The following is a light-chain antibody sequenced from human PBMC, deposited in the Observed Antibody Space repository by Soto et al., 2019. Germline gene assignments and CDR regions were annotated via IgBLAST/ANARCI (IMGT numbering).Light chain of an antibody. CDR3: QQYNIWPRT. J-gene: IGKJ3*01. CDR2: GAS. V-gene: IGKV3-15*01. Sequence: EIVMTKSPATLSVSPGERATLSCRASQSVSSNLAWYQHKPGQAPRLLIYGASTRAAGVPATFSGSGSGTEFTLTISSLQSEDFAVYYCQQYNIWPRTFGPGTKVDIK. CDR1: QSVSSN.